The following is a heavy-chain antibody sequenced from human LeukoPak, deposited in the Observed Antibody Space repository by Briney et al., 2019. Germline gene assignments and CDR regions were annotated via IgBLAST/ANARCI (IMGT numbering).Heavy chain of an antibody. V-gene: IGHV3-21*01. CDR3: ARDPAAGTGPFDY. CDR1: GFTFTNAW. CDR2: ISSSSSYI. Sequence: GGSLRLSCTASGFTFTNAWMTWVRQAPGKGLEWVSSISSSSSYIYYADSVKGRFTISRDNAKNSLYLQMNSLRAEDTAVYYCARDPAAGTGPFDYWGQGTLVTVSS. D-gene: IGHD6-13*01. J-gene: IGHJ4*02.